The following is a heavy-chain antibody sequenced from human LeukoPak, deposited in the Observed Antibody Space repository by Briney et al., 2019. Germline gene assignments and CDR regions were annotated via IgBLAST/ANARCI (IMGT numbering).Heavy chain of an antibody. V-gene: IGHV3-23*01. CDR3: AKGTGRVYYYYMDV. CDR2: FSGSGGNT. J-gene: IGHJ6*03. D-gene: IGHD3/OR15-3a*01. Sequence: PGGSLRLSCAASGFTFSSYAMSWVRQAPGKGLEWVSTFSGSGGNTYYADSVKGRFTISRDNSKNTLDLQMNSLRAEDTAVYYCAKGTGRVYYYYMDVWGKGTTVTISS. CDR1: GFTFSSYA.